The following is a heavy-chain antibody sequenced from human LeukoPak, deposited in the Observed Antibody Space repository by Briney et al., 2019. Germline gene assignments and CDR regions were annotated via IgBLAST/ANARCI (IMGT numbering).Heavy chain of an antibody. V-gene: IGHV4-39*01. Sequence: SETLSLTCTVSGGSISSSSYYWGWIRQPPGKGLERIGSIYYSGSTYYNPSLKSRVTISVDTSKNQFSLKLSSVTAADTAVYYCARAGRYDFWSGYPLNAFDIWGQGTMVTVSS. CDR3: ARAGRYDFWSGYPLNAFDI. J-gene: IGHJ3*02. D-gene: IGHD3-3*01. CDR2: IYYSGST. CDR1: GGSISSSSYY.